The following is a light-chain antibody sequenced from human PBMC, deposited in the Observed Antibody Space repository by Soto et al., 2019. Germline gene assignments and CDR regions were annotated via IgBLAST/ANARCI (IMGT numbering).Light chain of an antibody. CDR1: SSDVGAYNY. CDR3: SSHAGNNNYV. V-gene: IGLV2-8*01. J-gene: IGLJ1*01. CDR2: EVS. Sequence: QSALTQPPSASGSVGQSVTISCTGTSSDVGAYNYVSWYQQHPGKAPKLMIYEVSKRPSGVPDRFSGSKSGYTASLTVSGLQAEDEAVYYCSSHAGNNNYVFGTGTKLTVL.